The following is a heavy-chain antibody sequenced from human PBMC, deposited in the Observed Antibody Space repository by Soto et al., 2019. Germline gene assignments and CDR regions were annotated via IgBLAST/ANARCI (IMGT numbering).Heavy chain of an antibody. Sequence: GGSLRLACAASGFTFSSYGMHWVRQAPGKGLEWVAVIWYDGSNKYYADYVKGRFTISRDNSKNTLYLQMNSLRAEYSAVYYCARADPSYSSGEGDFDYYGMDVWGQGTTVTVSS. D-gene: IGHD6-19*01. CDR1: GFTFSSYG. CDR2: IWYDGSNK. CDR3: ARADPSYSSGEGDFDYYGMDV. V-gene: IGHV3-33*01. J-gene: IGHJ6*02.